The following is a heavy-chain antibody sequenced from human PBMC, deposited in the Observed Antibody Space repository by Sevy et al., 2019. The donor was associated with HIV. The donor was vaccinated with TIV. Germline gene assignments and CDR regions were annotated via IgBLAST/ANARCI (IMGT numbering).Heavy chain of an antibody. CDR2: IRYDGSNK. V-gene: IGHV3-30*02. Sequence: GGSLRLSCAASRFTFSSYGMHWVRQAPGKGLEWVAFIRYDGSNKYYADSVTCRFTISRDNSKNTLYLQMNSLRAEDTAVYYCATSRYCSGGSCYGADYYYGMDVWGQGTTVTVSS. D-gene: IGHD2-15*01. CDR1: RFTFSSYG. CDR3: ATSRYCSGGSCYGADYYYGMDV. J-gene: IGHJ6*02.